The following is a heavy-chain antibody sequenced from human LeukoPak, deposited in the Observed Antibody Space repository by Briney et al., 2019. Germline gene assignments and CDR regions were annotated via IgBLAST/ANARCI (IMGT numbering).Heavy chain of an antibody. CDR1: GGSISSSSYY. J-gene: IGHJ6*03. Sequence: SETLPLTCTVSGGSISSSSYYWGWIRRPPGKGLEWIGEINHSGSTNYNPSLKSRVTISVDTSKNQFSLKLSSVTAADTAVYYCAIQTRYSSSWQNYYYYYMDVWGKGTTVTVSS. V-gene: IGHV4-39*07. CDR2: INHSGST. D-gene: IGHD6-13*01. CDR3: AIQTRYSSSWQNYYYYYMDV.